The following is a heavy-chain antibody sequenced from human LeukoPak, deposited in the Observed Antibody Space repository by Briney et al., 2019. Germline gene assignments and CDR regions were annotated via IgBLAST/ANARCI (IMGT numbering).Heavy chain of an antibody. CDR1: GFTFSSYA. CDR2: ISGSGGST. Sequence: GGSLRLSCAASGFTFSSYAMSWVRQAPGKGLEWVSAISGSGGSTYYADSVKGRFTISRDNSKNTLYLQMNSLRAEDTAVYYCAQSGGRVLLWFGESRGPCDYWGQGTLVTVSS. CDR3: AQSGGRVLLWFGESRGPCDY. V-gene: IGHV3-23*01. J-gene: IGHJ4*02. D-gene: IGHD3-10*01.